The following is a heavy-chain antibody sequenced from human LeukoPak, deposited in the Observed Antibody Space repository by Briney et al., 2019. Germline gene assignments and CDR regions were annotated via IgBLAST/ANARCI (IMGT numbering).Heavy chain of an antibody. Sequence: PGGSLRLSCIGTGFTFSSGAMGWVRQAPGKGLEWVSGISGSGGSTYYADSVKGRFTISRDNSKNTLYLQMNSLRAEDTAVYYCAKGFVTDSSGYYAVFAFDIWGQGTMVTVSS. CDR2: ISGSGGST. V-gene: IGHV3-23*01. D-gene: IGHD3-22*01. CDR3: AKGFVTDSSGYYAVFAFDI. CDR1: GFTFSSGA. J-gene: IGHJ3*02.